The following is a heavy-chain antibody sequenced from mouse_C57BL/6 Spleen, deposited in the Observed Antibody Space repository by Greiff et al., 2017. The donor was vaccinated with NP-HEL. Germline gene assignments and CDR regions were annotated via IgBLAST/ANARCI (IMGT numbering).Heavy chain of an antibody. CDR1: GYTFTSSW. CDR2: IHPSSGGT. CDR3: AKSGAIGAAKGCGGFDY. V-gene: IGHV1-64*01. J-gene: IGHJ2*01. Sequence: VQLQQSGAELVKPGASVKLSCKASGYTFTSSWMHWVKQRPGQGLEWIGLIHPSSGGTNYNAKFKGKATLTADKSSSTAYMQLSSLTSEDSAVSHCAKSGAIGAAKGCGGFDYWGQGTTLTVST.